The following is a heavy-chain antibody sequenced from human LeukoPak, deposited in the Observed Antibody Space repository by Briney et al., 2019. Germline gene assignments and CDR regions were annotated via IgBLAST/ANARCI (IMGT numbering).Heavy chain of an antibody. CDR3: AREGQITTGYYYYMDV. V-gene: IGHV3-7*01. J-gene: IGHJ6*03. CDR2: IKQDGSEK. Sequence: GGSLRLSCATSGFTFSNYWMSWVRQAPGKGLEWVANIKQDGSEKYYVDSVKGRFTISRETAKNSLYLQMNSLRVDDMAVYYCAREGQITTGYYYYMDVWGKGSTVTVSS. D-gene: IGHD3-16*01. CDR1: GFTFSNYW.